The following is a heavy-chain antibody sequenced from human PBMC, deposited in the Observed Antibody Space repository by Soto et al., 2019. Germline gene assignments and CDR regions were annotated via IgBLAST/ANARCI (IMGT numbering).Heavy chain of an antibody. V-gene: IGHV1-46*01. J-gene: IGHJ4*02. CDR2: VNPIGVST. CDR3: AIASVAGIFY. CDR1: GYTFTSYY. D-gene: IGHD6-19*01. Sequence: QVQLVQSGAEVKKPGASVKVSCKASGYTFTSYYIHWERQAPGQGLEWMGIVNPIGVSTYYAQKFQGRVPMTSDTSTSTAYMELSVLRVEDTAVYYCAIASVAGIFYCGQGTQVTGSS.